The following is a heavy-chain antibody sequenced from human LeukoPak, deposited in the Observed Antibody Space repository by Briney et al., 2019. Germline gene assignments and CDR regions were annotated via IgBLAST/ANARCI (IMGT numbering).Heavy chain of an antibody. CDR2: ISAYNGNT. Sequence: ASVKVSCKASGYIFLSYSFSWVRRAPGQGLEWMGWISAYNGNTNYAQKLQGRVTMTTDTSTSTAYMELRSLRSDDTAVYYCARDRVVVPAAIVDYDFWSGYLDAFDIWGQGTMVTVSS. D-gene: IGHD3-3*01. CDR3: ARDRVVVPAAIVDYDFWSGYLDAFDI. CDR1: GYIFLSYS. J-gene: IGHJ3*02. V-gene: IGHV1-18*01.